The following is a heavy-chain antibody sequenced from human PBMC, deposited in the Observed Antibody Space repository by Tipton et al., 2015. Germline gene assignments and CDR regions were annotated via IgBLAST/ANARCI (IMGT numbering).Heavy chain of an antibody. CDR3: TKDYDSSGDYYFGY. V-gene: IGHV3-23*01. CDR1: GFTFSSYA. J-gene: IGHJ4*02. Sequence: SLRLSCAASGFTFSSYAMSWVRQAPGKGLEWVSSISSSGVSTYYPDSVQGRFTVSRDNSKNMVYLQMDSLRAEDTAVYYCTKDYDSSGDYYFGYWGQGTLVTVSS. D-gene: IGHD3-22*01. CDR2: ISSSGVST.